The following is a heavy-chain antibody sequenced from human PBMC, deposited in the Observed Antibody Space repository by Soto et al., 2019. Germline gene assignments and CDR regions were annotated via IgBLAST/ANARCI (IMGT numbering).Heavy chain of an antibody. CDR2: IYSGGST. J-gene: IGHJ3*02. D-gene: IGHD4-17*01. V-gene: IGHV3-66*01. CDR3: ARDITGSGYGDYDAFDI. Sequence: GGSLRLSCAASGFTVSSNYMSWVRQAPGKGLEWVSVIYSGGSTYYADSVKGRFTISRDNSKNTLYLQMNSLRAEDTAVYYCARDITGSGYGDYDAFDIWGQGTMVTVSS. CDR1: GFTVSSNY.